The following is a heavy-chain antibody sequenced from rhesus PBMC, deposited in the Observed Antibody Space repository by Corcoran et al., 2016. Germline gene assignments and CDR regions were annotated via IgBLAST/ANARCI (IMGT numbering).Heavy chain of an antibody. D-gene: IGHD3-3*01. CDR1: GGSVSSRNW. J-gene: IGHJ5-1*01. CDR2: ISGMRCST. Sequence: QVQLQESGPGVVKPSATLSLTCAVSGGSVSSRNWWSWIRKPPGKGLEWIGYISGMRCSTYYNPSLKSLVTISTVTSKNQFSLKLSSVTAADTAVYYCARYGIWTGYEVWGPGVLVTVSS. CDR3: ARYGIWTGYEV. V-gene: IGHV4-65*01.